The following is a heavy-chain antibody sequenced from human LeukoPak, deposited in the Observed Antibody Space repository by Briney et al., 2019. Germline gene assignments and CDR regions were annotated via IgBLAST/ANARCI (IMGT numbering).Heavy chain of an antibody. CDR2: IKQDGNEK. Sequence: GGSLRLSCAASGFTFSTYWMSWVRQAPGTGLEWVASIKQDGNEKSYVDSVKGRFTISRDNAKNSLYLQMNNLRAEDKAVYYCARGGYQLLWYWGQGTLVTVSS. V-gene: IGHV3-7*04. CDR3: ARGGYQLLWY. CDR1: GFTFSTYW. J-gene: IGHJ4*02. D-gene: IGHD2-2*01.